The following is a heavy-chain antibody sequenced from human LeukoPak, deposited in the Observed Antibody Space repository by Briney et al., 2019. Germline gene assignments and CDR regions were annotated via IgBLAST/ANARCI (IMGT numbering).Heavy chain of an antibody. J-gene: IGHJ5*02. CDR1: GGSISSYY. D-gene: IGHD2-15*01. V-gene: IGHV4-59*08. CDR2: IYYSGYT. CDR3: ARTLRWVVTATGGIQSWLDP. Sequence: SETLSLTCTVPGGSISSYYWSWIRQPPGKGLEWIGCIYYSGYTNYKSSLKSRVTISVDTSNNQFSLRLNSVTAADTAIYYCARTLRWVVTATGGIQSWLDPWGQGTLVTVSS.